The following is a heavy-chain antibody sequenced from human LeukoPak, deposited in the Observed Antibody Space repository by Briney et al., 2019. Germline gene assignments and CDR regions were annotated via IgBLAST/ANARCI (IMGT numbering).Heavy chain of an antibody. J-gene: IGHJ3*02. CDR2: IYHSGST. D-gene: IGHD2-15*01. CDR1: GYSISSGYY. CDR3: ARDRNEANAFDI. V-gene: IGHV4-38-2*01. Sequence: PSETLSLTCAASGYSISSGYYWGWIRQRPGKGLEWIGSIYHSGSTYYNPSLKSRVTISVDTSKNQFSLKLSSVTAADTAVYYCARDRNEANAFDIWGQGTMVTVSS.